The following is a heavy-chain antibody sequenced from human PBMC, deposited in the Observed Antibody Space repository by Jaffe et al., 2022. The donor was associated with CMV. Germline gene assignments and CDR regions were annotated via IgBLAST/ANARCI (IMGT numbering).Heavy chain of an antibody. V-gene: IGHV3-21*01. J-gene: IGHJ4*02. D-gene: IGHD3-22*01. CDR2: ISSSSSYI. CDR3: ARGDYDSSGYYSSLFDY. CDR1: GFTFSSYS. Sequence: EVQLVESGGGLVKPGGSLRLSCAASGFTFSSYSMNWVRQAPGKGLEWVSSISSSSSYIYYADSVKGRFTISRDNAKNSLYLQMNSLRAEDTAVYYCARGDYDSSGYYSSLFDYWGQGTLVTVSS.